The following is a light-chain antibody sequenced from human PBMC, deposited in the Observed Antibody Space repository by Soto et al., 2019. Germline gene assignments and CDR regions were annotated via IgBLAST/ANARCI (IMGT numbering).Light chain of an antibody. Sequence: DIQITQSPSSLSASVGDRITVTYRASQSISSWLAWYQQKPGKAPQLLIYKASTLQSGVSSRFSGSGSGTEFTLTISRLEPEDFAVYYCQQYGSSPLTFGGGTKVDIK. V-gene: IGKV1-5*03. CDR3: QQYGSSPLT. CDR1: QSISSW. J-gene: IGKJ4*01. CDR2: KAS.